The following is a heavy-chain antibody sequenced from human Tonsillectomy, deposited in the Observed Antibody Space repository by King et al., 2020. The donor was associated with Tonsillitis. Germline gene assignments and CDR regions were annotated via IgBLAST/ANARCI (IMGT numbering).Heavy chain of an antibody. CDR3: ARESGSDGSGSYSFGYGMDV. CDR1: GGSISNGGYS. J-gene: IGHJ6*02. D-gene: IGHD3-10*01. V-gene: IGHV4-30-2*01. CDR2: MYHSGST. Sequence: LQLQESGSGLVKPSQTLSLTCAVSGGSISNGGYSWSWIWQPPGKGLECIGYMYHSGSTYYNPSLKSRVTISVDRSKNQCSLQLSSVPAADTAVYYCARESGSDGSGSYSFGYGMDVWGQATTVTVSS.